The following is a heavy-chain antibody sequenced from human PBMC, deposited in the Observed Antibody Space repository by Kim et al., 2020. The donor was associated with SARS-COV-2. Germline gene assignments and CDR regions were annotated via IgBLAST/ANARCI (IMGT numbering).Heavy chain of an antibody. CDR3: ARDGITSMDV. Sequence: KYAQKLQCKVTNTANNTTSTAYMELSSLRSEDTAVYYCARDGITSMDVWGQGTTVTVSS. D-gene: IGHD3-10*01. V-gene: IGHV1-69*04. J-gene: IGHJ6*02.